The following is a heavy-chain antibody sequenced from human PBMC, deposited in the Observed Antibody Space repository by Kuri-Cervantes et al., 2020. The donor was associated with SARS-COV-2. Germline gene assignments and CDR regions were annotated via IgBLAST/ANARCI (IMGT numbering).Heavy chain of an antibody. CDR1: GFTFSNYA. Sequence: GESLKISCAASGFTFSNYAMSWVRQAPGKGLEWVSVISYHGHDTYYADSVKGRFTISRDSSKDTLYLQMNSLRADDTAVYYCAKGTRSSGYYCGLDFWGQGTLVTVSS. V-gene: IGHV3-23*01. CDR2: ISYHGHDT. J-gene: IGHJ4*02. D-gene: IGHD3-22*01. CDR3: AKGTRSSGYYCGLDF.